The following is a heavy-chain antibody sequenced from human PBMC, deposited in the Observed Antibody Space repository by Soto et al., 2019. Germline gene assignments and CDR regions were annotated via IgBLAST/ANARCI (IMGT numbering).Heavy chain of an antibody. Sequence: ASETLSLTCAVYGGSFSSYYWSWIRQPPGKGLEWIGEINHSGRTNYNPSLKSRVTISVDTSKNQFSLKPSSVTAADTAVYYFARAHPPRYCTNGVCYMLYYYYYGMDVWGQGTTVTVSS. V-gene: IGHV4-34*01. CDR2: INHSGRT. J-gene: IGHJ6*02. CDR3: ARAHPPRYCTNGVCYMLYYYYYGMDV. CDR1: GGSFSSYY. D-gene: IGHD2-8*01.